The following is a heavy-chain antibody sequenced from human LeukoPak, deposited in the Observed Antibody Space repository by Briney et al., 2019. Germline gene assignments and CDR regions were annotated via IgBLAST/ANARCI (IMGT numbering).Heavy chain of an antibody. D-gene: IGHD6-19*01. CDR3: ARDRARSSGWQAPGDGMDV. J-gene: IGHJ6*02. Sequence: GGSPRLSCAASGFTFSSYGTHWVRQAPGKGLEWVAVIWYDGSNKYYADSVKGRFTISRDNSKNTLYLQMNSLRAEDAAVYYCARDRARSSGWQAPGDGMDVWGQGTTVTVSS. V-gene: IGHV3-33*01. CDR2: IWYDGSNK. CDR1: GFTFSSYG.